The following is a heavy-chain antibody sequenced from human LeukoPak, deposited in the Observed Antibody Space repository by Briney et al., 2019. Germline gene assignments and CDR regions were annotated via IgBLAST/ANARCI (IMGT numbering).Heavy chain of an antibody. CDR3: ARQAAGVVY. CDR1: GSTFSTYA. D-gene: IGHD6-13*01. V-gene: IGHV3-64*02. J-gene: IGHJ4*02. CDR2: ITRKGDST. Sequence: GGSLRLSCAASGSTFSTYAMHWVRQAPGKGLEYVSGITRKGDSTYYADSVKGRFTISRDNSKNTLYLQMGGLRAEDMAVYYCARQAAGVVYWGQGTLVTVSS.